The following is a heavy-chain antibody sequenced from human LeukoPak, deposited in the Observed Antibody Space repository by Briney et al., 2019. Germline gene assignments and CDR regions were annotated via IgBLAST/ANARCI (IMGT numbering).Heavy chain of an antibody. D-gene: IGHD2-2*01. CDR3: AKDPGQAVVPRRFDY. CDR2: IYYSGGNT. V-gene: IGHV3-23*01. Sequence: HPGGSLRLSCAASGFIFSNFAMSWVRQAPGKGLGWVSTIYYSGGNTYSADSVKGRFTISRDNANNTLYLQMNSLRAQDTAVYYCAKDPGQAVVPRRFDYWGQGTLVTVSS. CDR1: GFIFSNFA. J-gene: IGHJ4*02.